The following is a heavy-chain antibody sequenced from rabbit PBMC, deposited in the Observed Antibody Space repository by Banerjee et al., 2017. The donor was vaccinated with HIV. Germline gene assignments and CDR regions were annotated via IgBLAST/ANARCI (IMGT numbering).Heavy chain of an antibody. D-gene: IGHD4-2*01. Sequence: QQLEESGGDLVKPGASLTLTCTASGFSFSSGYDMCWVRQAPGKGLEWIGCIYTGIGSTDYASWAKGRFTISKTSSTTVTLQMASLTAADTATYFCARGDDYAGYGYSLWGPGTLVTVS. CDR1: GFSFSSGYD. CDR3: ARGDDYAGYGYSL. J-gene: IGHJ4*01. V-gene: IGHV1S40*01. CDR2: IYTGIGST.